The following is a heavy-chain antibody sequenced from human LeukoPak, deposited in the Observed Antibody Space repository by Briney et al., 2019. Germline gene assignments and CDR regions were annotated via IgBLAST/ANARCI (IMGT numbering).Heavy chain of an antibody. CDR3: VACASASCYGDRFDP. J-gene: IGHJ5*02. Sequence: SGGSLRLSCAASGFTFASHAMTWVRQAPGKGLEWVSSISATDGSTYYADSVRGRFTISRDNSKNTLFLQMNSLGAEDTALYYCVACASASCYGDRFDPWGQGTLVTVS. CDR1: GFTFASHA. D-gene: IGHD2-2*01. CDR2: ISATDGST. V-gene: IGHV3-23*01.